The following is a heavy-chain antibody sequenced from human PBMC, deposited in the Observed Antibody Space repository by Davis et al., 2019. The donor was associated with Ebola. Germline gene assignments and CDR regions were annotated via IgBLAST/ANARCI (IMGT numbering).Heavy chain of an antibody. CDR1: GFTFSSYG. CDR3: ARDGPGYCSGDTCYSAYAFDI. CDR2: ISSDGRNK. V-gene: IGHV3-30*03. J-gene: IGHJ3*02. Sequence: GGSLRLSCAASGFTFSSYGIHWVRQAPGKGLEWVAVISSDGRNKDYVDSVKGRFAISRDNSKNTVYLHMNSLRAEDTAVYYCARDGPGYCSGDTCYSAYAFDIWGQGTMVSVSP. D-gene: IGHD2-15*01.